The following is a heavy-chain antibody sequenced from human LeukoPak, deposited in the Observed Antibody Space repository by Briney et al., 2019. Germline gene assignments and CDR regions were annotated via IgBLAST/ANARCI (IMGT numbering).Heavy chain of an antibody. CDR3: ARDPNVGATEPGY. V-gene: IGHV6-1*01. Sequence: SQTLSLTCALSGDIVSSNSAAWNWIRQSPSRGLEWLGRTYYRSKWYNDYAVSVKSRITINPDTSKNQFSLKLSSVTAADTALYYCARDPNVGATEPGYWGQGTLVTVSS. CDR2: TYYRSKWYN. J-gene: IGHJ4*02. CDR1: GDIVSSNSAA. D-gene: IGHD1-26*01.